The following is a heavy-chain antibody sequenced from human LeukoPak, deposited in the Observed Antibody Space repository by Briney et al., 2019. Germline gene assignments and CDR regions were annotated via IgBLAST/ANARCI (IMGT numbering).Heavy chain of an antibody. Sequence: ASVKVSCKASGYSFTDYHVHWVRQAPGQGLEWMGWINPNSGDTDYAQNFQGRVTMAMDTSISTAYMELRSLRSDDTAVYYCARGGEYDSHGYYFQSRFDYWGQGTLVSVSS. J-gene: IGHJ4*02. CDR3: ARGGEYDSHGYYFQSRFDY. V-gene: IGHV1-2*02. CDR1: GYSFTDYH. D-gene: IGHD3-22*01. CDR2: INPNSGDT.